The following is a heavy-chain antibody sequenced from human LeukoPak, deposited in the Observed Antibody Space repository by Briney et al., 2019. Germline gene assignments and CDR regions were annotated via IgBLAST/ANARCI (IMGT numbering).Heavy chain of an antibody. Sequence: GASVKVSCKASGYTFSSYGISWVRQAPGQGLERMGWISAYNGNTNYAQKFQGRVTMTTDTSTSTTYMEVRSLRSDDTAVYYCARHGHDFWSGQNWFDPWGQGTLVTVSS. CDR3: ARHGHDFWSGQNWFDP. J-gene: IGHJ5*02. D-gene: IGHD3-3*01. V-gene: IGHV1-18*01. CDR2: ISAYNGNT. CDR1: GYTFSSYG.